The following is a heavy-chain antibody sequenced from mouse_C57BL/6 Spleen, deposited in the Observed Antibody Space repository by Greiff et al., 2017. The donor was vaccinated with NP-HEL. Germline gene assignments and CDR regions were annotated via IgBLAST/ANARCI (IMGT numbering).Heavy chain of an antibody. CDR1: GYTFTDYY. Sequence: QVQLQQSGPELVKPGASVKISCKASGYTFTDYYINWVKQRPGQGLEWIGWIFPGSGSTYYNEKFKGKATLTVDKSSSTAYMLLSSLTSEDSAVYFCARTLNYDYDVFYAMDYWGQGTSVTVSS. D-gene: IGHD2-4*01. V-gene: IGHV1-75*01. J-gene: IGHJ4*01. CDR3: ARTLNYDYDVFYAMDY. CDR2: IFPGSGST.